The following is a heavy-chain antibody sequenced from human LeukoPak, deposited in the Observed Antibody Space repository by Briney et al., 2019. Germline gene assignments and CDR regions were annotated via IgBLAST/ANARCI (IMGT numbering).Heavy chain of an antibody. CDR3: ARRRCSGGSCYSDY. CDR2: ISAYNGNT. V-gene: IGHV1-18*04. Sequence: GASVDVSCKSSGYTFTSYGISWVRQAPGQGLEWMGWISAYNGNTNYAQKLQGRVTITTDTSTSTAYMELRSLRSDDTAVYYCARRRCSGGSCYSDYWGQGTLVTVSS. CDR1: GYTFTSYG. J-gene: IGHJ4*02. D-gene: IGHD2-15*01.